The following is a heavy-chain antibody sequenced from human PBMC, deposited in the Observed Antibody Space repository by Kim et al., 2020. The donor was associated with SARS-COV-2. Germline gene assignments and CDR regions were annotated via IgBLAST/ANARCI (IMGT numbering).Heavy chain of an antibody. CDR2: FDPEDGET. Sequence: ASVKVSCKVSGYTLTELSMHWVRQAPGKGLEWMGGFDPEDGETIYAQKFQGRVTMTEDTSTDTAYMELSSLRSEDTAVYYCATDSPSGPAMVRGAENYGMDVWGQGTTVTVSS. D-gene: IGHD3-10*01. V-gene: IGHV1-24*01. CDR1: GYTLTELS. J-gene: IGHJ6*02. CDR3: ATDSPSGPAMVRGAENYGMDV.